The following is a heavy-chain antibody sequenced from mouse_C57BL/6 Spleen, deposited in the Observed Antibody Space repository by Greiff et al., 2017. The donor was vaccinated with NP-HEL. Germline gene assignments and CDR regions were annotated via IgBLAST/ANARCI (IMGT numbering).Heavy chain of an antibody. V-gene: IGHV1-7*01. D-gene: IGHD1-1*01. CDR1: GYTFTSYW. CDR3: ARPEYGSSYPDWYFDG. CDR2: INPSSGYT. Sequence: QVQLKESGAELAKPGASVKLSCKASGYTFTSYWMHWVNQRPGQGLEWIGYINPSSGYTKYNQKFKDKATLTADKSSSTAYMQLSSLTYEDSAVYYCARPEYGSSYPDWYFDGWGTGTTVTVSA. J-gene: IGHJ1*03.